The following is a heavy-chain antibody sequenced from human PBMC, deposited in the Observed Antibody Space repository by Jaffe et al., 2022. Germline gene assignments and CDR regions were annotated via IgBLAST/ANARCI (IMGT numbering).Heavy chain of an antibody. D-gene: IGHD3-10*01. CDR2: IYHSGST. CDR1: GYSISSGYY. CDR3: ARHSNYYGSGSYRGLFDY. J-gene: IGHJ4*02. Sequence: QVQLQESGPGLVKPSETLSLTCAVSGYSISSGYYWGWIRQPPGKGLEWIGSIYHSGSTYYNPSLKSRVTISVDTSKNQFSLKLSSVTAADTAVYYCARHSNYYGSGSYRGLFDYWGQGTLVTVSS. V-gene: IGHV4-38-2*01.